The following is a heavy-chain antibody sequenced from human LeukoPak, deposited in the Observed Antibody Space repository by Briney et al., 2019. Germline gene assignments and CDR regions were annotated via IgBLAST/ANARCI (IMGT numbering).Heavy chain of an antibody. CDR2: IYWNDDK. V-gene: IGHV2-5*01. Sequence: ESGPTLVKPTQTLTLTCTFSGFSLSTSGVGVGWIRQPPGKALEWLALIYWNDDKRYSPSLKSRLTITKDTSKNQVVLTMTNMDPVDTAKYYCGHRRIAVAGPSFEPWGQGTLVTVSS. D-gene: IGHD6-19*01. CDR1: GFSLSTSGVG. CDR3: GHRRIAVAGPSFEP. J-gene: IGHJ5*02.